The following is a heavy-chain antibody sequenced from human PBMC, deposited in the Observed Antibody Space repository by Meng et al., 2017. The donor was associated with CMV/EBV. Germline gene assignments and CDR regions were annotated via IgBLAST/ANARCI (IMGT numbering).Heavy chain of an antibody. V-gene: IGHV3-23*01. J-gene: IGHJ5*02. Sequence: FTVSSHAMSWVRQAPGKGLEGVSAISGSGGRTYYADSVKGRFTISRDNSTNTLYLQMNSLRAEDTAVYYCAKGYCSSTSCSPTWFDPWGQGTLVTVSS. D-gene: IGHD2-2*01. CDR2: ISGSGGRT. CDR3: AKGYCSSTSCSPTWFDP. CDR1: FTVSSHA.